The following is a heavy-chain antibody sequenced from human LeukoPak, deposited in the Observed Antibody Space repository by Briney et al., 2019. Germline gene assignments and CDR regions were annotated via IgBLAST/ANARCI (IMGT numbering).Heavy chain of an antibody. CDR1: GFTFTDYW. J-gene: IGHJ4*02. V-gene: IGHV3-48*04. CDR3: ARATLRY. CDR2: ISSSGSTT. Sequence: PGGSLRLSCAASGFTFTDYWMNWVRQAPGKGLEWVSYISSSGSTTYYADSVKGRFTISRDNAKNSLYLQMNSLRAEDTAVYYCARATLRYWGQGTLVTVSS.